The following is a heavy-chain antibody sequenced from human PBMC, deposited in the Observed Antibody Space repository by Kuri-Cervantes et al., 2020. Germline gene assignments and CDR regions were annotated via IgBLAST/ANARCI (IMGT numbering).Heavy chain of an antibody. CDR1: GFTFSSYA. D-gene: IGHD4-17*01. V-gene: IGHV3-33*08. CDR2: IFYDGNTE. Sequence: GESLKISCEASGFTFSSYAMHWVRQAPGKGLEWVAVIFYDGNTEYYGDSVKGRFIISRDNAKNSLYLQMNSLRVEDTAVYYCARADYGDYSYGHWGQGTLVTVSS. J-gene: IGHJ4*02. CDR3: ARADYGDYSYGH.